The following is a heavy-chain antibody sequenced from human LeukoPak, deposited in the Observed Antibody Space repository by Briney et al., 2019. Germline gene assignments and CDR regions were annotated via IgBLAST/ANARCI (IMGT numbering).Heavy chain of an antibody. J-gene: IGHJ4*02. CDR2: ISTSGRAT. CDR1: GFAFSTYA. V-gene: IGHV3-23*01. D-gene: IGHD3-10*01. CDR3: TLPWGSGSYYDY. Sequence: GGSLRLSCAASGFAFSTYAMTWVRQAPEKGLQWVSTISTSGRATYYADSVEGRFTISRDNSKNTLYLQMNSLKTEDTAVYYCTLPWGSGSYYDYWGQGTLVTVSS.